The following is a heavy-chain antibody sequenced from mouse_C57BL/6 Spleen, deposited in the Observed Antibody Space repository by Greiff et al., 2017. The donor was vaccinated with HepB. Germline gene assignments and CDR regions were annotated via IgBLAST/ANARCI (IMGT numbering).Heavy chain of an antibody. CDR3: ARGHYGSSYWYFDV. CDR1: GYTFTSYW. D-gene: IGHD1-1*01. Sequence: QVQLQQPGAELVRPGSSVKLSCKASGYTFTSYWMHWVKQRPIQGLEWIGNIDPSDSETHYNQKFKDKATLTVDKSSSTAYMQLSSLTSEDSAVYYCARGHYGSSYWYFDVWGTGTTVTVSS. CDR2: IDPSDSET. V-gene: IGHV1-52*01. J-gene: IGHJ1*03.